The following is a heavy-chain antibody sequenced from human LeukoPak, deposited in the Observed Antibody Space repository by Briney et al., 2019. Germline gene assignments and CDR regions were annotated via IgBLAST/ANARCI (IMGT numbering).Heavy chain of an antibody. V-gene: IGHV3-21*01. CDR1: GFSFSRYT. D-gene: IGHD3-22*01. CDR2: ISSSSSYI. Sequence: GRSLRLSCAASGFSFSRYTMNRVRQAPGKGLEWVSFISSSSSYIYYPDSVKGRFTISRDNAKNSLYLQMNSLRAEDTAVYYCARSHLDSSGYQTFDYWGQGTLVTVSS. J-gene: IGHJ4*02. CDR3: ARSHLDSSGYQTFDY.